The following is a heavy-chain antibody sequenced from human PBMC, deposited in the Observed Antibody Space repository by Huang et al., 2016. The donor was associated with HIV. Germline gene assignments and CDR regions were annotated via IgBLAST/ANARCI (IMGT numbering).Heavy chain of an antibody. CDR1: GFKFDFYW. Sequence: EVQLVQSGGGLVPPGKSLTLSCAGSGFKFDFYWISWVRQAPGKGLEWVNNIREDGGERHYVGPVKGRFTISRDNAKNSVYLQMDSLRVDDTAVYFCARGGSGYDYWGQGSLVTVSS. D-gene: IGHD5-12*01. CDR2: IREDGGER. J-gene: IGHJ4*02. V-gene: IGHV3-7*01. CDR3: ARGGSGYDY.